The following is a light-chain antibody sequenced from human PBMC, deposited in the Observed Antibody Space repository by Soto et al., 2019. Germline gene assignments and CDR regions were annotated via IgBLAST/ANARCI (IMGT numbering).Light chain of an antibody. J-gene: IGKJ4*01. CDR3: QQSHSSPLS. CDR1: QSISNY. Sequence: DIQMTQSPSSLSASVGDRVTITCRASQSISNYLNWYQQKPGKAPELLIYTASNLQSGVPARFSGSGSGTDFALTISSLQPEDSAVYYCQQSHSSPLSFGGGTKVDNK. V-gene: IGKV1-39*01. CDR2: TAS.